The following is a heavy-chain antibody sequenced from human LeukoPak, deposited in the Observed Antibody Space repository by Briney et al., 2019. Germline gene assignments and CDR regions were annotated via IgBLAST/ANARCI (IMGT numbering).Heavy chain of an antibody. CDR1: GFTFSDYY. CDR3: AKWAVLLWFGESSSGYYFDY. Sequence: GGSLRLSCAASGFTFSDYYMSWIRQAPGKGLEWVSYSSTSGSTINYADSVKGRFTISRDNAKNSLYLQMNSLRAEDTAVYYCAKWAVLLWFGESSSGYYFDYWGQGALVTVSS. V-gene: IGHV3-11*04. J-gene: IGHJ4*02. CDR2: SSTSGSTI. D-gene: IGHD3-10*01.